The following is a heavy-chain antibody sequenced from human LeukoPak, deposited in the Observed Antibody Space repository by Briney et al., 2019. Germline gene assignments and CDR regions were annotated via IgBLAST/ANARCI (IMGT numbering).Heavy chain of an antibody. CDR2: IYYDGST. CDR3: TRDSQLEWFYL. D-gene: IGHD3-10*01. CDR1: GDSISRSSYY. Sequence: SEILSLTCSVSGDSISRSSYYWGWIRQPPGEGLEWIGTIYYDGSTYHNPSLKSRVTISVDASKNQFSLKLRSVAAADTAVYYCTRDSQLEWFYLWGQGTLVTVSS. J-gene: IGHJ5*01. V-gene: IGHV4-39*07.